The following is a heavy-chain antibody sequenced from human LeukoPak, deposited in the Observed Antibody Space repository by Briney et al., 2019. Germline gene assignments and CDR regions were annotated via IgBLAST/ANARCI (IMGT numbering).Heavy chain of an antibody. V-gene: IGHV3-53*01. CDR3: AKDHNIGVAILAIDY. Sequence: AGGSLRLSCVASGFTFSGFYMSWVRQAPGKGLEWVSVIYSDGTTYYTDSVQGRFTISRDNSKNTLYLQMNSLRAEDTAIYYCAKDHNIGVAILAIDYWGKGTLVTVS. CDR1: GFTFSGFY. J-gene: IGHJ4*02. D-gene: IGHD3-3*01. CDR2: IYSDGTT.